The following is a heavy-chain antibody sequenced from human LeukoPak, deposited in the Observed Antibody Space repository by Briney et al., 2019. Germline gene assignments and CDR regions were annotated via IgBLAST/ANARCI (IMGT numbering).Heavy chain of an antibody. CDR2: IRSKANSYAT. CDR3: TPGAGHQ. CDR1: GFTFSGSS. V-gene: IGHV3-73*01. D-gene: IGHD1-26*01. J-gene: IGHJ4*02. Sequence: PGGSLKLSCAASGFTFSGSSMHWVRQASGKGLEWVGRIRSKANSYATAYAASVKDRFTISRDDSKNTAYLQMNSLKTEDTAVYYCTPGAGHQWGQGTLVTVSS.